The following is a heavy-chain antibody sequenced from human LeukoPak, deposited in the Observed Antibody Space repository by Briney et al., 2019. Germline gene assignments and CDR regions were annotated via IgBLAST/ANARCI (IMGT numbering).Heavy chain of an antibody. V-gene: IGHV1-2*02. Sequence: ASVKVSCKASGYTFTGYYMHWVRQAPGQGLEWMGWINPNNGGTNYAQKFQGRVTMTRDTSIGTAYMELSRLRSDDTAVYYCARTESKCTSTSCYTEDYWGQGTLVTDSS. D-gene: IGHD2-2*02. CDR1: GYTFTGYY. CDR2: INPNNGGT. CDR3: ARTESKCTSTSCYTEDY. J-gene: IGHJ4*02.